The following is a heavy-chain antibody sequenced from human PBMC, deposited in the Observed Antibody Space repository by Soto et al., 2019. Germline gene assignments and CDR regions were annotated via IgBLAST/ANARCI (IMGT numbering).Heavy chain of an antibody. Sequence: QLQLQESGPGLVKASETLSLTCSVSTNSLSDSASYWGWIRQPPGKGLEWIGTIYYSANTYLNPSLKSRVTLSLDKPKKQFSLRLRSVTVADTGVYYCAATSGTTSAFDVWGPGTTVAVSS. CDR2: IYYSANT. V-gene: IGHV4-39*01. J-gene: IGHJ3*01. CDR1: TNSLSDSASY. CDR3: AATSGTTSAFDV. D-gene: IGHD1-1*01.